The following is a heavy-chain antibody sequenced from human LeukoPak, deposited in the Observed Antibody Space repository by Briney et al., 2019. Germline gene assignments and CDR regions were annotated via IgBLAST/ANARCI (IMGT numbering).Heavy chain of an antibody. D-gene: IGHD4-17*01. V-gene: IGHV3-30*18. CDR1: GFTFSSYG. CDR3: ANAGYGDYVGYFDY. Sequence: GGSLRLSCAASGFTFSSYGMHWVRQTPGKGLEGVAVISYDGSNKYYADSVKGRFTISRDNSKNTLYLQMNSLRVEDTAVYYCANAGYGDYVGYFDYWGQGTLVTVSS. J-gene: IGHJ4*02. CDR2: ISYDGSNK.